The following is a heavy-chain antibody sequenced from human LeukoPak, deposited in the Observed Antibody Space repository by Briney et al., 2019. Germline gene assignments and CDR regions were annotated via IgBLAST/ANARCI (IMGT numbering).Heavy chain of an antibody. J-gene: IGHJ4*02. Sequence: GGSLRLSCAASGFTFSSYAMSWVRQAPGKGLEWVSAISGSGGSTYYADSVKGRFTISRDNSKNTLYLQMNSLRAEDTAVYYCAPTSKGSYYDRVLDYWGQGTLVTVSS. V-gene: IGHV3-23*01. CDR3: APTSKGSYYDRVLDY. CDR2: ISGSGGST. D-gene: IGHD3-22*01. CDR1: GFTFSSYA.